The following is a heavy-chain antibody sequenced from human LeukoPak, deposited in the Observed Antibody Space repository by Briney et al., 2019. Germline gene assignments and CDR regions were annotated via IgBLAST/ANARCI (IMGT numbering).Heavy chain of an antibody. J-gene: IGHJ4*02. V-gene: IGHV1-18*01. Sequence: ASVKVSCKASGYTFTSYGISWVRQAPGQGLEWMGWISAYNGNTNYAQELQGRVTMTTDTSTSTAYMELRSLRSDDTAVYYCARDVAEYYDSSGYFHWGQGTLVTVSS. CDR2: ISAYNGNT. D-gene: IGHD3-22*01. CDR3: ARDVAEYYDSSGYFH. CDR1: GYTFTSYG.